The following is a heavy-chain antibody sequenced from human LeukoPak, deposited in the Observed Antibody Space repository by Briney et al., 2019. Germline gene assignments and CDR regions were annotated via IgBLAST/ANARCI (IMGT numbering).Heavy chain of an antibody. D-gene: IGHD4-11*01. V-gene: IGHV1-2*02. CDR2: VGGNSGDT. Sequence: GASVKVSCKASEYTFTGYYMHWVRQAPGLGLEWMGWVGGNSGDTNYTQKFQGRVTMTRDTSISTAYMELSRLRLDDTAVYYCARLGMTTPGDHWGQGTLVTVSS. J-gene: IGHJ4*02. CDR1: EYTFTGYY. CDR3: ARLGMTTPGDH.